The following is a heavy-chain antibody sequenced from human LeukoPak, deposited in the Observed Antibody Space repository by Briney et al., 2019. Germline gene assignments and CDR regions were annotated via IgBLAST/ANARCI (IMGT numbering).Heavy chain of an antibody. D-gene: IGHD1-26*01. V-gene: IGHV1-46*01. J-gene: IGHJ4*02. CDR2: INPSGGST. CDR3: AKDKWQVGATPFDY. CDR1: GYTFTSYY. Sequence: GASVKVSCKASGYTFTSYYIHWVRQAPEQGLEWMGIINPSGGSTSYAQKFQGRVTMTRDISTSTVYVELSSLRAEDTALYYCAKDKWQVGATPFDYWGQGTLVTVSS.